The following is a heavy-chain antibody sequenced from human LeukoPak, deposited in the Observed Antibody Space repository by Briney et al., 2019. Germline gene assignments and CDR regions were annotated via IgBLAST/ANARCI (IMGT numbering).Heavy chain of an antibody. CDR1: GFTFSHYN. V-gene: IGHV3-21*01. CDR3: AREGHNIVVVGDY. J-gene: IGHJ4*02. CDR2: ISSGSSYI. D-gene: IGHD2-2*01. Sequence: GGSLRLSCAASGFTFSHYNINWVRQAPGKGLEWVSSISSGSSYIYYADSVKGRFTISRDNAKNSLYLQMNSLRAEDTAVYYCAREGHNIVVVGDYWGQGTLVTVSS.